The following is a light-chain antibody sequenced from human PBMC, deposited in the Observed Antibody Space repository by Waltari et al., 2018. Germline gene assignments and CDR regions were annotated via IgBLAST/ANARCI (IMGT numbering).Light chain of an antibody. CDR3: QQRNNWSTT. V-gene: IGKV3D-20*02. CDR1: QSLSSSY. Sequence: EIVLTQSPDTLSLSPGDRAALSCRASQSLSSSYLAWYQQKPGQAPRLLIYGASSRATGIPDRFSGSGSETDFTLTISRLEPEDFAVYYCQQRNNWSTTFGQGTRLEIK. J-gene: IGKJ5*01. CDR2: GAS.